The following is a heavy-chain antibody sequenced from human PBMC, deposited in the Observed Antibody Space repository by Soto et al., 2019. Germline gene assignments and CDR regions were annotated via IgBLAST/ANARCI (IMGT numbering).Heavy chain of an antibody. Sequence: QVQLRESGPGLLKPSETLSLTCTVSGGSISSPSYNWGWVRQPPGKGPAWIGSFFYGGTTHYNPSFGSRLAISVVTAGSQVSLTLTSMTAADTAVYYCATVASTHFDSWGPGAMVTVSS. CDR2: FFYGGTT. CDR3: ATVASTHFDS. V-gene: IGHV4-39*01. J-gene: IGHJ4*02. CDR1: GGSISSPSYN. D-gene: IGHD1-1*01.